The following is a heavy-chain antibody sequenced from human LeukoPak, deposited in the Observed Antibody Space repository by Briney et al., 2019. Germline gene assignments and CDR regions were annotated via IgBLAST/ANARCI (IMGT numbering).Heavy chain of an antibody. D-gene: IGHD6-13*01. CDR1: GGSISSYY. CDR3: ARVGGIAAFDY. V-gene: IGHV4-59*01. Sequence: SETLSLTCTVSGGSISSYYWSWIRQPPGKGLEWIGYIYYSGSTNYNPSLKSRVTISVDTSKNQFSLKLSSVTAADTAVYYCARVGGIAAFDYWGQGTLVTVSS. CDR2: IYYSGST. J-gene: IGHJ4*02.